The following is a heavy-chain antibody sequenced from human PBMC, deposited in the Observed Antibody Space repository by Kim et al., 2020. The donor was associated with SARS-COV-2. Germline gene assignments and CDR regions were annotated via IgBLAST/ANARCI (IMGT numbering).Heavy chain of an antibody. Sequence: GGSLRLSCAASGFTFNNYWMSWVRQAPGEGLECVANINQDGSAKYYVGSVKGRFTVSIDNAENSLYLQMSGLRAEDTAVYYCARDLSGSKDAFDIWGQGTMVTVSS. V-gene: IGHV3-7*03. D-gene: IGHD1-26*01. J-gene: IGHJ3*02. CDR1: GFTFNNYW. CDR3: ARDLSGSKDAFDI. CDR2: INQDGSAK.